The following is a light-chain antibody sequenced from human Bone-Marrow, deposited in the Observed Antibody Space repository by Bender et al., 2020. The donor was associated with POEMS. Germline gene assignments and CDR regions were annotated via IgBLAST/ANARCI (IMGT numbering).Light chain of an antibody. CDR1: SSNIGAHA. CDR2: PSH. J-gene: IGLJ3*02. V-gene: IGLV1-44*01. Sequence: QSVLTQPPSASGTPGQRVTISCSGGSSNIGAHAVNWYQHLPGTAPKLLIYPSHRRPSEVPDRFSGSRSCPSASLAISGLQSEDEADYYCAVWDDSLNGWVFGGGTKLTVL. CDR3: AVWDDSLNGWV.